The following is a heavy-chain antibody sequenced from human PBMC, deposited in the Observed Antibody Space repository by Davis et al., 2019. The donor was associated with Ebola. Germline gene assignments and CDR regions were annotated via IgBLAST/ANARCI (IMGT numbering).Heavy chain of an antibody. V-gene: IGHV4-39*02. J-gene: IGHJ4*02. Sequence: PSETLSLTCTVSGGSISSSTYHWVWVRQPPGKGLECIGSIFHTGATYYSPSLKSRVTMFVDTSKNQFSLNVYSVTAADTAIYYCATDILSQPRDWGQGTLVTVSS. CDR3: ATDILSQPRD. CDR1: GGSISSSTYH. CDR2: IFHTGAT.